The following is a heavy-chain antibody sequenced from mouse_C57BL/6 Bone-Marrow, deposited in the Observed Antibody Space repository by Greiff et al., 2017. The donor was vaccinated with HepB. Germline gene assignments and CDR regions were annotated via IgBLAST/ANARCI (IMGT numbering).Heavy chain of an antibody. V-gene: IGHV14-4*01. CDR2: IDPENGDT. D-gene: IGHD3-2*01. CDR1: GFNINDDY. CDR3: TTGQPGAWFAY. J-gene: IGHJ3*01. Sequence: VQLQQSGAELVRPGASVKLSCTASGFNINDDYMHWVKQRPEQGLEWIGWIDPENGDTEYASKFQGKATITADTSANTAYLQLSSLKSEDTAVYYCTTGQPGAWFAYWGQGTLVTVSA.